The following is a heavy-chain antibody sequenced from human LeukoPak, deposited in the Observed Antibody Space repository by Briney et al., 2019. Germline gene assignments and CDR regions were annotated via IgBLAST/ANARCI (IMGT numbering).Heavy chain of an antibody. D-gene: IGHD3-10*01. CDR1: GFTFSSYA. Sequence: HPGGSLRLSCAASGFTFSSYAMSWVRQAPGKGLEWVSAISGSGGSTYYADPVKGRFTISRDNSKNTLYLQMNSLRAEDTAVYYCAKALPYYYGSGSNPPSFYYYYGMDVWGQGTTVTVSS. J-gene: IGHJ6*02. CDR3: AKALPYYYGSGSNPPSFYYYYGMDV. V-gene: IGHV3-23*01. CDR2: ISGSGGST.